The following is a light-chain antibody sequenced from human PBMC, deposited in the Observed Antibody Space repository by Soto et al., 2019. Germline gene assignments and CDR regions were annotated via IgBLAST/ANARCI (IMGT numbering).Light chain of an antibody. CDR1: QTIGSN. Sequence: EIVITQSPATLSVSPGERATLSCRATQTIGSNLAWYRQKPGQPPRLLIYGASPRATDIPARFTGSGSGTEFTLTISSLQSEDFAVYYCQQYNNWPPTWTFGQGTKVDIK. V-gene: IGKV3-15*01. CDR2: GAS. CDR3: QQYNNWPPTWT. J-gene: IGKJ1*01.